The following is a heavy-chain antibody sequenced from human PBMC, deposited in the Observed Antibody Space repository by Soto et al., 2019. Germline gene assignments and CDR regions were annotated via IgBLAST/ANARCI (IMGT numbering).Heavy chain of an antibody. J-gene: IGHJ6*02. D-gene: IGHD2-2*01. CDR1: GFTFSSYA. CDR2: ISSSSSTI. Sequence: VQLVESGGGVVQPGRSLRLSCAASGFTFSSYAMHWVRQAPGKGLEWVSYISSSSSTIYYADSVKGRFTISRDKAKNSLYLQMNSLRDEDTAVYYCARGLVPAANYYYYYYGMDVWGQGTTVTVSS. V-gene: IGHV3-48*02. CDR3: ARGLVPAANYYYYYYGMDV.